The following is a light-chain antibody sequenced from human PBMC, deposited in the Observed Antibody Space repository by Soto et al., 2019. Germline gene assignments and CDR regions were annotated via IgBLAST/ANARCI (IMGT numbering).Light chain of an antibody. CDR1: SSDVGSYNL. J-gene: IGLJ2*01. CDR3: CSYAGYSTSAV. CDR2: EGG. V-gene: IGLV2-23*01. Sequence: QSVLTQPASVSGSPGQSITISCTGSSSDVGSYNLVSWYQQHPGKAPKVIIYEGGKRHSGVSNRFSGSKSGITAYLTISGLQAEDEADYYCCSYAGYSTSAVFGGGTKLTVL.